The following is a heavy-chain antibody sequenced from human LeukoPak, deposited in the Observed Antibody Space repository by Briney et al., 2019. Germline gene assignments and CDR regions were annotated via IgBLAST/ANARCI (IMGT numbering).Heavy chain of an antibody. Sequence: SETLSLTCTVSGYSISSGYYWGWIRQPPGKGLEWIGSIYYSGSTYYNPSLKSRVTISVDTSKNQFSLKLSSVTAADTAVYYCARDRDYYDSSGYSIDYWGQGTLVTVSS. CDR1: GYSISSGYY. D-gene: IGHD3-22*01. CDR3: ARDRDYYDSSGYSIDY. V-gene: IGHV4-38-2*02. J-gene: IGHJ4*02. CDR2: IYYSGST.